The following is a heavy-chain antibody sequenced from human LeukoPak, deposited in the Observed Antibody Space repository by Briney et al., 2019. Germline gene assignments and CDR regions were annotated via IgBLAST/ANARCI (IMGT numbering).Heavy chain of an antibody. D-gene: IGHD2-21*02. CDR2: ISGSGGST. CDR1: GFTFSSYA. CDR3: AKTARRSRYYFDY. J-gene: IGHJ4*02. Sequence: TGGSLRLSCAASGFTFSSYAMSWVRQAPGKGLEWVSAISGSGGSTYYPDSVKGRFTISRDNSKNTLYLQMNSLRAEDTAVYYCAKTARRSRYYFDYWGQGTLVTVSS. V-gene: IGHV3-23*01.